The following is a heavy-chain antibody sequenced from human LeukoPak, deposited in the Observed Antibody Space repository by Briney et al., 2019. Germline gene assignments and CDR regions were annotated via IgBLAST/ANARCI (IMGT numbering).Heavy chain of an antibody. V-gene: IGHV4-59*08. Sequence: SETLSLTCAVSGGSINSYYGSWIRQPPGKGLELIGYIYYSGSTNYNPSLKSRVTISVDPSKNQFSLKLSSVTAADTAVYYCARQGGGFWYFDLWGRGTLVTVSS. J-gene: IGHJ2*01. CDR3: ARQGGGFWYFDL. D-gene: IGHD6-25*01. CDR1: GGSINSYY. CDR2: IYYSGST.